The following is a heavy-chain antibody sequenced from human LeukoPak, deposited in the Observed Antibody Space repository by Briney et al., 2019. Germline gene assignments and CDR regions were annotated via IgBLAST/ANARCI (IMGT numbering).Heavy chain of an antibody. V-gene: IGHV1-69*01. CDR1: GGTFSSYA. CDR2: IIPIFGTA. J-gene: IGHJ4*02. D-gene: IGHD3-22*01. Sequence: SVKVSCKAAGGTFSSYAISWVRQAPGQGLEWMGGIIPIFGTANYAQKFQGRVTITADESTSTAYMELSSLRSEDTAVYYCARDRQARALNYYDRGFDYWGQGTLVTVSS. CDR3: ARDRQARALNYYDRGFDY.